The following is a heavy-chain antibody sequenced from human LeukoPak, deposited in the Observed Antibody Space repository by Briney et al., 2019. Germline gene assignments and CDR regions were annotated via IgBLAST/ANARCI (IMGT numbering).Heavy chain of an antibody. Sequence: PSETLSLTCTVSGGSISSSSYYWGWIRQPPGKGLEWIGSIYYSGSTYYNPSLKSRVTISVDTSKNQFSLKLSSVTAADTAVYYCARDLEVGATGDYWGQGTLVTVSS. V-gene: IGHV4-39*07. D-gene: IGHD1-26*01. CDR2: IYYSGST. J-gene: IGHJ4*02. CDR3: ARDLEVGATGDY. CDR1: GGSISSSSYY.